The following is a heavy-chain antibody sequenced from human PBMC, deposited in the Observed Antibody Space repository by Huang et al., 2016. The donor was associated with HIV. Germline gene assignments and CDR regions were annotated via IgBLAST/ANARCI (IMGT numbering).Heavy chain of an antibody. J-gene: IGHJ6*03. CDR3: ARGQGGYYYYYMDV. CDR2: INHSESN. CDR1: GGSFSGYS. V-gene: IGHV4-34*01. Sequence: QVQLQQWGAGLLRPSETLSLTCAVYGGSFSGYSGTWIRQPPGKGLEGMGEINHSESNNYNQYLKSRVNISVDTSRNQCSLTLTSVTAADTAVYYCARGQGGYYYYYMDVWGKGTTVTVSS.